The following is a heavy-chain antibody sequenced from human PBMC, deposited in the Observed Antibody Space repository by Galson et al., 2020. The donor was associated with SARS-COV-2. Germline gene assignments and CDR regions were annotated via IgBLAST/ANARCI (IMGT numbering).Heavy chain of an antibody. CDR3: ARGRRYPAAGSTIFDY. J-gene: IGHJ4*02. V-gene: IGHV4-34*01. D-gene: IGHD6-13*01. CDR2: INHSGST. CDR1: GGSFSGYY. Sequence: SETLSLTCAVYGGSFSGYYWSWIRQPPGKGLEWIGEINHSGSTNYNPSLKSRVTISVDTSKNQFSLKLSSVTAADTAVYYCARGRRYPAAGSTIFDYWGQGTLVTVSS.